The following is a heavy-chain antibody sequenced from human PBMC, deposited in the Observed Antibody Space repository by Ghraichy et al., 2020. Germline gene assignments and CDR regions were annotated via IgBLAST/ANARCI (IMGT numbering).Heavy chain of an antibody. CDR1: GDSISSYY. V-gene: IGHV4-4*07. J-gene: IGHJ4*02. D-gene: IGHD2-15*01. CDR2: IYTSGST. CDR3: ARDGHDCSGGNCYSDGFDY. Sequence: GSLRLSCTVSGDSISSYYWSWIRQSAGKGLEWIGRIYTSGSTNYNPSLESRITMSVDTSKNQFSLKLSSVTAADTAVYYCARDGHDCSGGNCYSDGFDYWGQGTLVTVSS.